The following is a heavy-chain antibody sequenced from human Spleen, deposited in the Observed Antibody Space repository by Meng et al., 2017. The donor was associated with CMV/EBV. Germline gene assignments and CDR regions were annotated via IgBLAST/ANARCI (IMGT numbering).Heavy chain of an antibody. V-gene: IGHV1-18*01. CDR3: ARGGFGGYDFGDYGNFFDP. CDR2: ISGYNGQI. Sequence: WVRQAPGLGLEWMGWISGYNGQITYAQSLEDRVTMVTDTFTNTASMELRSLRSDDTAVYYCARGGFGGYDFGDYGNFFDPWGQGTLVTVSS. D-gene: IGHD4-17*01. J-gene: IGHJ5*02.